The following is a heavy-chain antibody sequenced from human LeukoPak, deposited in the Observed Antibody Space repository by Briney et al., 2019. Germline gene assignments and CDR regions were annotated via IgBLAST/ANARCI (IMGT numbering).Heavy chain of an antibody. Sequence: GGSLRLSCAASGFTFSGYWMSWVRQAPGKGLEWVANIKQDGSEKYYVDSVKGRFTISRDNAKNSLYLQMNSLRAEDTAVYYCARESRAIVVVAATGWFDPWGQGTLVTVSS. J-gene: IGHJ5*02. V-gene: IGHV3-7*01. CDR1: GFTFSGYW. CDR3: ARESRAIVVVAATGWFDP. D-gene: IGHD2-15*01. CDR2: IKQDGSEK.